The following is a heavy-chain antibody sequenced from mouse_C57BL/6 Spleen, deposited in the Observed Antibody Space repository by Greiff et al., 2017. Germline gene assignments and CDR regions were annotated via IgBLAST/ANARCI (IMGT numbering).Heavy chain of an antibody. Sequence: QVQLKESGAELARPGASVKLSCKASGYTFTSYGISWVKQRTGQGLEWIGEIYPRSGNTYYNEKFKGKATLTADKSSSTAYMELRSLTSEDSAVYFCAREGYGSSADYWGQGTTLTVSS. D-gene: IGHD1-1*01. V-gene: IGHV1-81*01. CDR1: GYTFTSYG. J-gene: IGHJ2*01. CDR2: IYPRSGNT. CDR3: AREGYGSSADY.